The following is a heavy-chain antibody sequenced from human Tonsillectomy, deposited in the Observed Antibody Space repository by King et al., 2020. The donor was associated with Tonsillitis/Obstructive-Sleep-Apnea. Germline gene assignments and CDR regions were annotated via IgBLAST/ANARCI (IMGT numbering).Heavy chain of an antibody. CDR3: ARVLLWRLDP. Sequence: VQLVESGGGLIQPGGSLRLSCAASGFTVSNNYMSWVRQAPGKGLEWGSIIYSVGKTHYPEPVKGRLTISRDNSQNTLNLQMNSLRAEDTAVYYCARVLLWRLDPWGQGTLVTVSS. CDR2: IYSVGKT. CDR1: GFTVSNNY. V-gene: IGHV3-53*01. J-gene: IGHJ5*02. D-gene: IGHD2-21*01.